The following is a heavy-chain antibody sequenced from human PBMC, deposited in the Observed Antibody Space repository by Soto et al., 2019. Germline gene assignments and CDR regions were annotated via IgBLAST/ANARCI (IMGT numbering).Heavy chain of an antibody. Sequence: EVQLVESGGGMVQPGGSLRVSCAASGFTLSSYSMHWVRQAPGKGLEWVSYISGSGGTIYYADSVKGRFTISRDNAMNSLSVQMNSLRDEDTAVYFCARETGLRSSGRSYYFEFWGQGTRVNVSS. J-gene: IGHJ4*02. CDR2: ISGSGGTI. CDR1: GFTLSSYS. D-gene: IGHD6-19*01. CDR3: ARETGLRSSGRSYYFEF. V-gene: IGHV3-48*02.